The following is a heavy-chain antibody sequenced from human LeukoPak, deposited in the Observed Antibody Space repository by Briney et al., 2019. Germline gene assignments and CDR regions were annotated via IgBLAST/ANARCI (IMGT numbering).Heavy chain of an antibody. CDR3: ARAWSRWLRFYLDY. CDR2: INPNSGGT. Sequence: ASVKVSCKASGYTFTGYYMHWVRQAPGQGLEWMGWINPNSGGTNYAQKFQGRVTMTRDTSISTAYMELSRPRSDDTAVYYCARAWSRWLRFYLDYWGQGTLVTVSS. D-gene: IGHD5-12*01. J-gene: IGHJ4*02. V-gene: IGHV1-2*02. CDR1: GYTFTGYY.